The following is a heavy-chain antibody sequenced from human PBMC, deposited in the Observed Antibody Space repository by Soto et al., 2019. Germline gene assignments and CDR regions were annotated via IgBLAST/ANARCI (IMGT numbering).Heavy chain of an antibody. CDR1: GFTFSTYW. J-gene: IGHJ1*01. CDR2: INSDGSTT. CDR3: ARDYYGAVQH. V-gene: IGHV3-74*01. Sequence: GGSLRLSCAASGFTFSTYWMHWVRQAPGKGLVWVSGINSDGSTTFYADSVKGRFTISRDNAKNTLYVQMNSLRAEDTAVYYCARDYYGAVQHWGQGTLVTGS. D-gene: IGHD4-17*01.